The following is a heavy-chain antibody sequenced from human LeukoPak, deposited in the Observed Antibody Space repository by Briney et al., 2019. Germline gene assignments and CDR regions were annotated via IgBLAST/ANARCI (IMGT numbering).Heavy chain of an antibody. CDR1: GYTLSNHA. J-gene: IGHJ6*02. V-gene: IGHV1-18*04. D-gene: IGHD5-18*01. CDR2: ISADNGNT. CDR3: ARGALGYSYGYLKASYYGMDV. Sequence: ASVKVSCKGSGYTLSNHAFSWVRQAPGQGLEWMGWISADNGNTNHAQKFQGRVSLTTDTSTSTAYMELSSPRSEDTAVYYCARGALGYSYGYLKASYYGMDVWGQGTTVTVSS.